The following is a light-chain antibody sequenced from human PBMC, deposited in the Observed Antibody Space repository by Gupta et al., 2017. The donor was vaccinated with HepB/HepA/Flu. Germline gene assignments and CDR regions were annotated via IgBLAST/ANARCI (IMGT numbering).Light chain of an antibody. Sequence: SYELTQPPSVAVSPGKTARGTCSGDAFPNQYACWYQHKAGQAPVLVIYKDSGRPSGIPERFSGSSSGTTVTLTISGVQAEDEADYYCQSADSSGTYGIFGGGAKLTVL. J-gene: IGLJ2*01. CDR1: AFPNQY. CDR3: QSADSSGTYGI. V-gene: IGLV3-25*03. CDR2: KDS.